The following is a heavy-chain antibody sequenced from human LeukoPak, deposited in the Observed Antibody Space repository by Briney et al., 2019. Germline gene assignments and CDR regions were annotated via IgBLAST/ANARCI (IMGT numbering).Heavy chain of an antibody. D-gene: IGHD1-1*01. CDR1: GDSISRYH. Sequence: PSETLSLTCSVSGDSISRYHWNWIRQPAGKGLEWIGRVFASGTTNYNPSLTSRVSISADKSKNQVSLRLSSVTAADTAIYYCARGWKQLVYWGQGALVTVSS. V-gene: IGHV4-4*07. J-gene: IGHJ4*02. CDR3: ARGWKQLVY. CDR2: VFASGTT.